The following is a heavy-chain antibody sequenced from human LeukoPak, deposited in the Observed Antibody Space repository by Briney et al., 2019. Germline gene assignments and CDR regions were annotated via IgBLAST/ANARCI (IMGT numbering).Heavy chain of an antibody. CDR1: GFTFDDYG. CDR2: INWNGGST. J-gene: IGHJ4*02. V-gene: IGHV3-20*04. Sequence: GGSLRLSCAASGFTFDDYGTSWVRQAPGKGLEWVSGINWNGGSTGYADSVKGRFTISRDNAKNSLYLQMNSLRAEDTALYYCARDVSSGWYSDYWGQGTLVTVSS. D-gene: IGHD6-19*01. CDR3: ARDVSSGWYSDY.